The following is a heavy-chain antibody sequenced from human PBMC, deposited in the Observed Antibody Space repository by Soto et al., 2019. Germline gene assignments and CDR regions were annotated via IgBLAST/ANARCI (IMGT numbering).Heavy chain of an antibody. J-gene: IGHJ4*02. D-gene: IGHD3-22*01. Sequence: SETLSLTCTVSGGSIISSSYYWFWIREAPGKGLELIGSIYYSGSTYYNPSLKSRVTISVDTSKNQFSLKLSSVTAADTAVYYCARHIDDSSGYYYLFDYWGQGTLVTVSS. V-gene: IGHV4-39*01. CDR3: ARHIDDSSGYYYLFDY. CDR2: IYYSGST. CDR1: GGSIISSSYY.